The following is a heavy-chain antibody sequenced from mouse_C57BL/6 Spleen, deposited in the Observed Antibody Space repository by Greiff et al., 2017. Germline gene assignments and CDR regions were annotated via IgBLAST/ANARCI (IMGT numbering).Heavy chain of an antibody. Sequence: EVKVEESGGGLVKPGGSLKLSCAASGFTFSDSGMHWVRQAPEKGLEWVAYISSGSSTIYYAVTVKGRFTISRDNAKNTMFLQMTSLRSEGTAMDYCARGWLLRAMDDWGQGTSVTVSS. J-gene: IGHJ4*01. CDR2: ISSGSSTI. CDR1: GFTFSDSG. D-gene: IGHD2-3*01. CDR3: ARGWLLRAMDD. V-gene: IGHV5-17*01.